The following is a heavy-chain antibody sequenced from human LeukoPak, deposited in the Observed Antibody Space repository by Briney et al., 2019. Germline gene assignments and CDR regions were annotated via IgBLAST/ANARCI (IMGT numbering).Heavy chain of an antibody. CDR3: AKVAYSRMAVTGQRVLDY. D-gene: IGHD6-19*01. J-gene: IGHJ4*02. Sequence: GGSLRLSCAASGFNFSSYAMSWVRQAPGKGLEWVSAISDSGANTYYADSVKGRFTISRDNSKITMYLQMNSLRAEDTAVYYCAKVAYSRMAVTGQRVLDYWGKGTLVTVSS. CDR2: ISDSGANT. V-gene: IGHV3-23*01. CDR1: GFNFSSYA.